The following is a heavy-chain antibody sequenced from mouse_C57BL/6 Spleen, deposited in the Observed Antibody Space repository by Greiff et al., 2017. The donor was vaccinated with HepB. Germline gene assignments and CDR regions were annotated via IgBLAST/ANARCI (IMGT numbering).Heavy chain of an antibody. CDR1: GYTFTSYW. D-gene: IGHD1-1*01. V-gene: IGHV1-69*01. Sequence: QVQLQQPGAELVMPGASVKLSCKASGYTFTSYWMHWVKQRPGQGLEWIGEIDPSDSYTNYNQKFKGKSTLTVDKSSSTAYMQLSSLTSEDSAVYYCARGEITTVGAYLDYWGQGTTLTVSS. J-gene: IGHJ2*01. CDR3: ARGEITTVGAYLDY. CDR2: IDPSDSYT.